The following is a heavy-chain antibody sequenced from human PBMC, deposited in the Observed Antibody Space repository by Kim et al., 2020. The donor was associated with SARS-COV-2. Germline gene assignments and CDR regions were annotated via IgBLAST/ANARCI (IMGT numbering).Heavy chain of an antibody. J-gene: IGHJ4*02. D-gene: IGHD3-22*01. Sequence: SETLSLTCTVSGGSISSYYFSWIRQPPGKGLECIGYIYYSVSTNYNPSLKSRVTISVDTSKNQFSLKLSSVTAADTAVYYCARRALDYYDSSGYPYYFDYGGQGTLVTVSS. CDR1: GGSISSYY. CDR2: IYYSVST. V-gene: IGHV4-59*08. CDR3: ARRALDYYDSSGYPYYFDY.